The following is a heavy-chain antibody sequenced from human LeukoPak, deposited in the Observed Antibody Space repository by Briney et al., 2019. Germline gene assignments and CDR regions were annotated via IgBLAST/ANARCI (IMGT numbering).Heavy chain of an antibody. Sequence: PGRSLRLSCAASGFTFRDYGMHWVRQAPGKGLEWVAAIRYDGTKKYYADSVKGRFTISRDNSASTLYLQMTSLRAEDTAVYYCAKEVQQLVYAFDIWGQGPMVTVSS. V-gene: IGHV3-30*02. D-gene: IGHD6-13*01. J-gene: IGHJ3*02. CDR1: GFTFRDYG. CDR3: AKEVQQLVYAFDI. CDR2: IRYDGTKK.